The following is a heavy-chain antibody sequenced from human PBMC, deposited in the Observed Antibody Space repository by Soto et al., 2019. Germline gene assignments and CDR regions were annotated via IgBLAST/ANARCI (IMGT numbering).Heavy chain of an antibody. CDR2: IKQDGSEK. Sequence: GGSLRLSSAASGFTFSSYWMSWVRQAPGKGLEWVANIKQDGSEKYYVDSVKGRFTISRDNAKNSLYLQMNSLRAEDTAVYYCAKFGRTVTPDDAFDIWGQGTMVTVSS. J-gene: IGHJ3*02. CDR3: AKFGRTVTPDDAFDI. V-gene: IGHV3-7*01. D-gene: IGHD4-17*01. CDR1: GFTFSSYW.